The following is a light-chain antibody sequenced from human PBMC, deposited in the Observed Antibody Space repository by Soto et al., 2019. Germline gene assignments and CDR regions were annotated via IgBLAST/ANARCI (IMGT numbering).Light chain of an antibody. Sequence: EIVLTQSPATLSLSPGETATLSCRTSQSVSSYLAWYQQKPGQAPRLFIYDTFNRATGIPARFSGSGSGTDFTLTISSLEPEDFAVYYCQQRSNWPPTWTFGQGTKVDIK. CDR3: QQRSNWPPTWT. V-gene: IGKV3-11*01. J-gene: IGKJ1*01. CDR2: DTF. CDR1: QSVSSY.